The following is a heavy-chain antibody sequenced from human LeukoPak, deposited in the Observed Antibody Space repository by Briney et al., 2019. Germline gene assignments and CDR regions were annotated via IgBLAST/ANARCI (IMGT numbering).Heavy chain of an antibody. D-gene: IGHD2-2*01. CDR3: ARGGSVDCSSTSCYDSDY. CDR1: GGSFSGYY. V-gene: IGHV4-34*01. Sequence: SETLSLTCAVYGGSFSGYYWSWIRQPPGKGLEWIGEINHSGSTNYSPSLKSRVTISVDTSKNQFSLKLSSVTAADTAVYYCARGGSVDCSSTSCYDSDYWGQGTLVTVSS. J-gene: IGHJ4*02. CDR2: INHSGST.